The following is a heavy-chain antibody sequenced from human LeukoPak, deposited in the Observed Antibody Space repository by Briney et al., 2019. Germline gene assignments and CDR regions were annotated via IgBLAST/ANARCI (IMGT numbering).Heavy chain of an antibody. CDR3: AKELTRPNRPVAGLNY. Sequence: GRSLRPSCAASGFTFSAYGMHWVRQAPGKGLEWVAIISYDGSNKYYPDSVKGRFTISRDDSKNTLYLQMNSLRTEDTAVYYCAKELTRPNRPVAGLNYWGQGTLVTVSS. J-gene: IGHJ4*02. CDR2: ISYDGSNK. V-gene: IGHV3-30*18. D-gene: IGHD6-19*01. CDR1: GFTFSAYG.